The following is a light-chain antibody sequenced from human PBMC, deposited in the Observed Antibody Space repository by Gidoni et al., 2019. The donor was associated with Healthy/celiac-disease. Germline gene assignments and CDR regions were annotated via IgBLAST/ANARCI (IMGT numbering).Light chain of an antibody. CDR3: CSYAGSSTFFYV. V-gene: IGLV2-23*03. CDR1: SSDVGSYNL. J-gene: IGLJ1*01. Sequence: QSALTQPASVSGSPGQSLTISCTGTSSDVGSYNLVSWYQQHPGKAPKRMIYEGSKRPAGVSNRFSGSKSGNTASLTISGLQAEDEADYYCCSYAGSSTFFYVFGTGTKVTVL. CDR2: EGS.